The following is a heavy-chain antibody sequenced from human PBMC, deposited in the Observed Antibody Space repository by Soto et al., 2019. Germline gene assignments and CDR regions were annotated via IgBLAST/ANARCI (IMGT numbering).Heavy chain of an antibody. CDR2: INPSGGYT. J-gene: IGHJ4*02. CDR1: GYTFSIYY. Sequence: ASVKVSCKASGYTFSIYYMNWVRQAPGQGLEWLGIINPSGGYTTYAQRFLGRVTMTSDTSTSTVHMELGSLTSEDTAVYYCARGGGIVVVTAPYGHWGQGTLVTVSS. CDR3: ARGGGIVVVTAPYGH. V-gene: IGHV1-46*03. D-gene: IGHD2-21*02.